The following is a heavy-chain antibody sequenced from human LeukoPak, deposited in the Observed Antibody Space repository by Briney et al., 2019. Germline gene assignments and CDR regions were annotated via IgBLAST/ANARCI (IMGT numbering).Heavy chain of an antibody. V-gene: IGHV4-39*01. CDR2: IYYSGST. J-gene: IGHJ4*02. Sequence: RPSETLSLTCTVSGGSISSSSYYWGWIRQPPGKGLEWIGSIYYSGSTYYNPSLKSRVTISVDTSKNQFSLKLSSVTAADTAVYYCARQWGYCSSTSCYSYYFDYWGQGTLVTVSS. D-gene: IGHD2-2*01. CDR3: ARQWGYCSSTSCYSYYFDY. CDR1: GGSISSSSYY.